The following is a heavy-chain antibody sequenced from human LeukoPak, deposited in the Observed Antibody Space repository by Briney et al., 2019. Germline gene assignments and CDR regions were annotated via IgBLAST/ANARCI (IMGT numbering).Heavy chain of an antibody. CDR1: GYTFTDNY. J-gene: IGHJ4*02. D-gene: IGHD6-19*01. V-gene: IGHV1-2*02. Sequence: ASVKVSCKASGYTFTDNYMHWVRQDPGQGLEWMGWIDPKSGGTNSAQRFQGRVTMTRDTSITTGYMELSSLTPDDTAIYYCARWRGYSSGWSGPFDDWGQGALVTVSS. CDR2: IDPKSGGT. CDR3: ARWRGYSSGWSGPFDD.